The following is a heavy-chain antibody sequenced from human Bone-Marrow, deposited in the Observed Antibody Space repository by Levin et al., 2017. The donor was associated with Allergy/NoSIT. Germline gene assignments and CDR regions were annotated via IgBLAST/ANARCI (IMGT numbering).Heavy chain of an antibody. CDR3: ARGPYNWNYVSDT. CDR2: FTSIYGET. CDR1: GVIFRVTS. D-gene: IGHD1-7*01. Sequence: SVKVSCKASGVIFRVTSFSWVRQAPGRGLEWMGGFTSIYGETMYAQSFQGRLTITVDESSSTVSMHLTSLRSADTAVYFCARGPYNWNYVSDTWGQGTPVTVSS. J-gene: IGHJ4*02. V-gene: IGHV1-69*13.